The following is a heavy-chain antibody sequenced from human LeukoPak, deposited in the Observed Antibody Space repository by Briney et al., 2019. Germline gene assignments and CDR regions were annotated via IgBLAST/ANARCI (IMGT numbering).Heavy chain of an antibody. D-gene: IGHD3-22*01. CDR2: IKQDGSEK. V-gene: IGHV3-7*03. CDR3: AKDSSRQWFKYFDY. CDR1: GFTFSSYW. Sequence: AGGSLRLSCAASGFTFSSYWMSWVRQAPGKGLEWVANIKQDGSEKYYVDSVKGRFTISRDNAKNSLYLHMYSLRAEDTAVYYCAKDSSRQWFKYFDYWGQGALVTVSS. J-gene: IGHJ4*02.